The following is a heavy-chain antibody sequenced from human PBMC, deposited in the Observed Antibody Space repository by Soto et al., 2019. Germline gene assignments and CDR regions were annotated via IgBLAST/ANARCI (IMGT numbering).Heavy chain of an antibody. D-gene: IGHD3-10*01. CDR2: ISSRSSYT. CDR1: GFTFSDYY. V-gene: IGHV3-11*05. J-gene: IGHJ4*02. Sequence: QVQLVESGGGLVKPGGSLRLSCAASGFTFSDYYMSWIRQAPGKGLEWVSYISSRSSYTNYADSVTGRFTISRDNAKNSLYLQMNSLRAEDTAVFYCARERAKYGSGDYYFDYWGQGTLVTVSS. CDR3: ARERAKYGSGDYYFDY.